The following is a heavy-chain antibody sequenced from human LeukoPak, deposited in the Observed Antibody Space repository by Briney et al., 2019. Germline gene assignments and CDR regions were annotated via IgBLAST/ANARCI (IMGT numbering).Heavy chain of an antibody. CDR1: GFTFSSYA. V-gene: IGHV3-23*01. CDR2: ISGSGGST. Sequence: PGGSLRLSCAASGFTFSSYAMSWVRQAPGKGLEWVSAISGSGGSTYYADSVKGRFTISRDNSKNTLYLQMNSLRAEDTAVYYCAKVGDYDILTGYSYFDYWGQGTLVTVSS. CDR3: AKVGDYDILTGYSYFDY. J-gene: IGHJ4*02. D-gene: IGHD3-9*01.